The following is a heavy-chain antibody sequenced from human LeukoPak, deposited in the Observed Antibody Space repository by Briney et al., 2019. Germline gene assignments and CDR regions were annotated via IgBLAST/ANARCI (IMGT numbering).Heavy chain of an antibody. Sequence: GGSLRLSCAASGFTFSSYSMNWVRQAPGKGLEWVSSISSSSSYIYYADSVKGRFTISRDNAKNSLYLQMNSLRAEDTAVYYCARDFRYSGSYHHWFHPWGQGTLVTVSS. V-gene: IGHV3-21*01. D-gene: IGHD1-26*01. CDR3: ARDFRYSGSYHHWFHP. J-gene: IGHJ5*02. CDR1: GFTFSSYS. CDR2: ISSSSSYI.